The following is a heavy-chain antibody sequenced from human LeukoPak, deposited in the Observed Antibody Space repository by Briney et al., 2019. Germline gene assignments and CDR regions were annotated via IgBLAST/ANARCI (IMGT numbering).Heavy chain of an antibody. Sequence: PGGSLRLSXAASGFTFSSYSMNWVRQAPGKGLEWVSSISSSSSYIYYADSVKGRSTISRDNAKNSLYLQMNSLRAEDTAVYYCATRISEPDDAFDIWGQGTMVTVSS. V-gene: IGHV3-21*01. CDR1: GFTFSSYS. CDR3: ATRISEPDDAFDI. J-gene: IGHJ3*02. D-gene: IGHD1-26*01. CDR2: ISSSSSYI.